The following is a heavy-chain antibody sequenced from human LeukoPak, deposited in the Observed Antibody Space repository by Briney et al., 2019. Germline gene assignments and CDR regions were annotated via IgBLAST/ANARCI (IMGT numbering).Heavy chain of an antibody. CDR1: GGSISSGDYY. D-gene: IGHD6-19*01. V-gene: IGHV4-30-4*08. Sequence: SETLSLTCTVSGGSISSGDYYWTWIRQPPGKGLEWIGYIYYSGNTYYNPSLKSRVTISLDTSKNEFSLRLRAVTAADTAMYYCAIDTSGRGGGLFWGQGSMVTVSS. CDR2: IYYSGNT. J-gene: IGHJ4*02. CDR3: AIDTSGRGGGLF.